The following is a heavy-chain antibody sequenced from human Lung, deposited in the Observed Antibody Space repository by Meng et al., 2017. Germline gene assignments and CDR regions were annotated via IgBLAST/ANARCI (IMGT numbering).Heavy chain of an antibody. V-gene: IGHV1-69*10. J-gene: IGHJ4*02. CDR3: ARGRGNQPLFDF. CDR1: GGSFSTYT. CDR2: LIPVLNKA. D-gene: IGHD2/OR15-2a*01. Sequence: QVQLVQSGAEVKKPGSSVKVACKTSGGSFSTYTFSWVRRAPGQGLEWMGGLIPVLNKAKSAPRFQDRVTFTADETTTTAYMELSSLTFEDTAVYFCARGRGNQPLFDFWGQGTLVTVSS.